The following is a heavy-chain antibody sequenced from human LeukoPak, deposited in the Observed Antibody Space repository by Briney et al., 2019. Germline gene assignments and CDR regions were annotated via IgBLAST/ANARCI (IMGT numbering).Heavy chain of an antibody. CDR1: GFTFSSYG. J-gene: IGHJ6*02. Sequence: GGSLRLSCAASGFTFSSYGMHWVRQAPGKGLEWVAVISYDGSNKYYADSVKGRFTISRDNSKNTLYLQMNSLRAEDTAVYYCAKSLAAAVGYYGMDVWGQGTTVTVSS. V-gene: IGHV3-30*18. CDR2: ISYDGSNK. D-gene: IGHD6-13*01. CDR3: AKSLAAAVGYYGMDV.